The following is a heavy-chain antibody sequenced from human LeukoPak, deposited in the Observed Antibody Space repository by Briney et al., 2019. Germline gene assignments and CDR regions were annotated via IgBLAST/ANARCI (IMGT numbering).Heavy chain of an antibody. CDR3: ARGPNYDILTGSYFDY. CDR1: GFTFTNYA. CDR2: VSYDGTNK. Sequence: GGSLRLSCEASGFTFTNYAMHWVRQAPGKGLEWAAVVSYDGTNKYYADSVKGRFTISRDNSKNTLYLQMNSLRAEDTAVYYCARGPNYDILTGSYFDYWGQGTLVTVSS. D-gene: IGHD3-9*01. J-gene: IGHJ4*02. V-gene: IGHV3-30*04.